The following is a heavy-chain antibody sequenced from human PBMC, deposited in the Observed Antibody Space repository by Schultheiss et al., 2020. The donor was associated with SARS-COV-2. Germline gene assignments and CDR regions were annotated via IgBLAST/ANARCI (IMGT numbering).Heavy chain of an antibody. V-gene: IGHV3-48*04. CDR2: ISSSGSTI. CDR3: AGAYCDSTSCYGNFDY. CDR1: GFTFSSYA. J-gene: IGHJ4*02. Sequence: GESLKISCAASGFTFSSYAMSWVRQAPGKGLEWVSYISSSGSTIYYADSVKGRFTISRDNAKNSLYLQMNSLRAEDTAVYYCAGAYCDSTSCYGNFDYWGQGTLVTVSS. D-gene: IGHD2-2*01.